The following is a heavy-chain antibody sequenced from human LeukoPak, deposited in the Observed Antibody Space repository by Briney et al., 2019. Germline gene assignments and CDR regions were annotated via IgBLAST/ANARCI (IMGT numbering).Heavy chain of an antibody. J-gene: IGHJ5*02. D-gene: IGHD2-2*01. CDR1: GYTFTSYD. CDR3: ARVIVVVPAAKIWFDP. V-gene: IGHV1-8*03. CDR2: MNPNSGNT. Sequence: ASVKVSCKASGYTFTSYDINWVRQATGQGLEWMGWMNPNSGNTGYAQKFQGRVTITRNTSISTAYMELSSLRSEDTAVYYCARVIVVVPAAKIWFDPWGQGTLVTVSS.